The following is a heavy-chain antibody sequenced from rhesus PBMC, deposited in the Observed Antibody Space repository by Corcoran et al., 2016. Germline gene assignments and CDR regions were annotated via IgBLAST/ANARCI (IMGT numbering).Heavy chain of an antibody. J-gene: IGHJ4*01. CDR2: VSGKSGST. V-gene: IGHV4-99*02. CDR1: SYSISSRDY. D-gene: IGHD1-38*01. CDR3: VRAQAWPGYFDY. Sequence: QVQLQESGPGLVKPSETLSLTCSVSSYSISSRDYWGWIRQPPGKGREWIGYVSGKSGSTYNSPSLKSRVTLSKDTSKDQFARKLTSLTAADTAVYYCVRAQAWPGYFDYWGQGVLVTVAS.